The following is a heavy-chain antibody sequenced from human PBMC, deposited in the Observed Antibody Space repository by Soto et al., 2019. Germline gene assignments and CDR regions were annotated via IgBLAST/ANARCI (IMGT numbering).Heavy chain of an antibody. J-gene: IGHJ4*02. CDR1: GGSFSGYS. CDR2: INHSGST. Sequence: SETLSLTCAVSGGSFSGYSWTWIRQPPGTGLEWIGEINHSGSTNFNPSLKSRITISVDTSKNQFSLKLTSVTAADTAVYYCARDKITGVFDYWGQGTLVTVSS. D-gene: IGHD2-8*02. CDR3: ARDKITGVFDY. V-gene: IGHV4-34*01.